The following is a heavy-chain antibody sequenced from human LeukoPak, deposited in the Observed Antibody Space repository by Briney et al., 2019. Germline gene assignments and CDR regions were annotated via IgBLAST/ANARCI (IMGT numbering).Heavy chain of an antibody. J-gene: IGHJ4*02. CDR2: ISSSGSTI. D-gene: IGHD3-10*01. Sequence: GGSLRLSCAASGFTFSRYSVNWVRQAPGKGLEWVSYISSSGSTIYYADSVKGRFTISRDNSKNTLYLQMNSLRAEDTAVYYCAKDFRGQLTIDYWGQGTLVTVSS. V-gene: IGHV3-48*01. CDR3: AKDFRGQLTIDY. CDR1: GFTFSRYS.